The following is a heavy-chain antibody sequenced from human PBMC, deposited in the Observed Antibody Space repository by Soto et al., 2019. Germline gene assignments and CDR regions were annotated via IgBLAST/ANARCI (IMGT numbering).Heavy chain of an antibody. CDR2: ISGGGGST. Sequence: GGSLRLSCAASGFTFSSYAMSWVRQAPGKGLEWVSAISGGGGSTYYADSVKGRFTISRDNSKNTLYLQMNRLRAEDTAVYYCEKGRAVVAATQANDYWGQGTLVNVSS. D-gene: IGHD2-15*01. CDR1: GFTFSSYA. V-gene: IGHV3-23*01. CDR3: EKGRAVVAATQANDY. J-gene: IGHJ4*02.